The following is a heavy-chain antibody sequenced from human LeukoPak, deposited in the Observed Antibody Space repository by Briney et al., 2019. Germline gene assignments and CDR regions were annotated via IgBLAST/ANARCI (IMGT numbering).Heavy chain of an antibody. CDR2: IYTSGST. J-gene: IGHJ4*02. CDR1: GGSISIGSYY. Sequence: KPSQTLSLTCTVSGGSISIGSYYWSWIRQPAGKGLEWIGRIYTSGSTNYNPSLKSRVTISADTSKNQFSLKLSSVTAADTAVYYCARELVYNYGHFDYWGQGTLVTVSS. D-gene: IGHD5-18*01. V-gene: IGHV4-61*02. CDR3: ARELVYNYGHFDY.